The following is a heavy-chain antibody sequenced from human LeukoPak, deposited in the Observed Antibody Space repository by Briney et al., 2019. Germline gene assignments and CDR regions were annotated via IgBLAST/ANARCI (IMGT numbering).Heavy chain of an antibody. V-gene: IGHV3-21*01. D-gene: IGHD2-2*01. CDR2: ISSSSSYI. CDR1: GFTFSSYS. J-gene: IGHJ1*01. CDR3: AREGYCSSTSCREYLQH. Sequence: GGSLRLSCAASGFTFSSYSMNWVRQAPGKGLEWVSSISSSSSYIYYADSVKGRFTISRDNAKNSLYLQMNSLRAEDTAVYYCAREGYCSSTSCREYLQHWGQGTLVTVSS.